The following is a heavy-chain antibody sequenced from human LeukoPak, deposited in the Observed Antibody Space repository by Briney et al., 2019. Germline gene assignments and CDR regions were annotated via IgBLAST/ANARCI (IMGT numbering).Heavy chain of an antibody. J-gene: IGHJ3*02. CDR2: ISSSLSTI. V-gene: IGHV3-48*03. Sequence: GGSLRLSCAASGFTFSSYEMNWVRQAPGKGLEWVSYISSSLSTIYYADSVKGRFTISRDNAKNSLYLQMNSLRAEDTAVYYCAREVPTGQAFDIWGQGTMVTVSS. CDR3: AREVPTGQAFDI. D-gene: IGHD4-17*01. CDR1: GFTFSSYE.